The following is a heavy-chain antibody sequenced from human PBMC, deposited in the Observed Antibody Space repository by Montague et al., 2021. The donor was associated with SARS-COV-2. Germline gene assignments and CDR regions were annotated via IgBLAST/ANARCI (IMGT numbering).Heavy chain of an antibody. V-gene: IGHV6-1*01. D-gene: IGHD4-17*01. CDR2: TNCRSKWTS. Sequence: CAISGDSAWSNTAAWNWIRQSPSGGLEWLGRTNCRSKWTSDYATSVEGRISIDPDTSKNQFFLHLRSVTPEDTGVYFCVRDTGSAQAGFDAWGQGTLVTVSS. CDR3: VRDTGSAQAGFDA. J-gene: IGHJ4*02. CDR1: GDSAWSNTAA.